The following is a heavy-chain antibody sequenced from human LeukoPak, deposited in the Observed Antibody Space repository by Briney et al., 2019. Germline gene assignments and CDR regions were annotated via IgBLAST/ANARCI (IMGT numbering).Heavy chain of an antibody. CDR2: LSSSSGYI. CDR1: GFTFSSYS. D-gene: IGHD2-15*01. J-gene: IGHJ3*02. Sequence: GGSLRLSCVASGFTFSSYSMNWVRQAPGKGLEWVSILSSSSGYINYADPLRGRVTISRDNAKNSLYLQVNSLRAEDTAVYYCAREYCSGGSCYWGAFDIWGQGTMVTVSS. CDR3: AREYCSGGSCYWGAFDI. V-gene: IGHV3-21*01.